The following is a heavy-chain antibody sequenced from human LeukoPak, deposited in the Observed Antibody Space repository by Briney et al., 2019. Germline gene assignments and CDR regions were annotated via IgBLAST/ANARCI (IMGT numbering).Heavy chain of an antibody. D-gene: IGHD3-22*01. Sequence: PGGCLRLSCAASGFTFSSYSMNWVRQAPGKGLEWVSSISSSSSYIYYADSVKGRFTISRDNAKNSLYLQMNSLRAEDTAVYYCARNYDSTFDFDYWGQGTLVTVSS. V-gene: IGHV3-21*01. J-gene: IGHJ4*02. CDR2: ISSSSSYI. CDR1: GFTFSSYS. CDR3: ARNYDSTFDFDY.